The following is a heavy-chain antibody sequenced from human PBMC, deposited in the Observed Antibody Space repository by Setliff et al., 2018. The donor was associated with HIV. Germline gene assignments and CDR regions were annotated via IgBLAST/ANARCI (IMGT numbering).Heavy chain of an antibody. D-gene: IGHD4-17*01. J-gene: IGHJ5*02. V-gene: IGHV1-69*06. Sequence: SVKVSCKASGGTFSSYGISWVRQAPGQGLEWIGGIIPIFGTRNYVQKFQGRVTITADKSTSTAYMELSSLRAEDTAVYYCARDGKTTITLNWFDPWGQGTLVTVSS. CDR1: GGTFSSYG. CDR3: ARDGKTTITLNWFDP. CDR2: IIPIFGTR.